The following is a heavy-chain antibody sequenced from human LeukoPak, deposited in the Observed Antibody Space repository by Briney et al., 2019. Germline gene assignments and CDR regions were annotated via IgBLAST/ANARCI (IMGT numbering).Heavy chain of an antibody. D-gene: IGHD4-11*01. CDR2: IYYSGST. J-gene: IGHJ4*02. CDR1: GGSISSSSYY. Sequence: SETLSLTCTVSGGSISSSSYYWGWIRQPPGKGLEWIGSIYYSGSTYYNPSLKSRVTISVDTSKNQFSLKLSSVTAADTAVYYCARHAPSTVNFDYWGQGTLVTVSS. CDR3: ARHAPSTVNFDY. V-gene: IGHV4-39*01.